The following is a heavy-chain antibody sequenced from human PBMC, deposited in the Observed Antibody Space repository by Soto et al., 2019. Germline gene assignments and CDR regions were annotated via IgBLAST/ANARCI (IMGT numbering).Heavy chain of an antibody. Sequence: GASVKVSCKASGYTFTSYGISWVRQAPGQGLEWMGWISAYNGNTNYAQKLQGRVTMTTDTSTSTACMELRSLRSDDTAVYYCARVFWNPGYNWFDPWGQGTLVTVSS. J-gene: IGHJ5*02. CDR3: ARVFWNPGYNWFDP. D-gene: IGHD1-1*01. CDR2: ISAYNGNT. V-gene: IGHV1-18*04. CDR1: GYTFTSYG.